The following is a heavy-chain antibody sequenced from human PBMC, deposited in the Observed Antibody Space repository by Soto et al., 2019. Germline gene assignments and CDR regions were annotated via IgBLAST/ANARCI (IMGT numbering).Heavy chain of an antibody. CDR2: ISRDSRSI. D-gene: IGHD4-17*01. V-gene: IGHV3-9*01. CDR3: VKDALTTVAYYFDY. Sequence: GGSLILSCEFSGFRFDDYGMHWVRPAPGRGLEWIAGISRDSRSISYGASMKGRFTISRDNAKNSLYLQLNSLRADDTAFYYCVKDALTTVAYYFDYWGQGALVTVSS. CDR1: GFRFDDYG. J-gene: IGHJ4*02.